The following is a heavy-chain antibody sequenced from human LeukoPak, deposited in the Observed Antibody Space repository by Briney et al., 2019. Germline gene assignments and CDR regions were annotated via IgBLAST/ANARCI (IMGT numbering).Heavy chain of an antibody. CDR2: ISAYNGNT. CDR1: GYTFTSYG. V-gene: IGHV1-18*04. D-gene: IGHD3-9*01. Sequence: ASVKVSCKASGYTFTSYGISWVRQAPGQGLEWMGWISAYNGNTNYAQKLQGRVTMTTDISTSTAYMELRSLRSDDTAVYYCARDEGVLRYFDWLFGFDYWGQGTLVTVSS. J-gene: IGHJ4*02. CDR3: ARDEGVLRYFDWLFGFDY.